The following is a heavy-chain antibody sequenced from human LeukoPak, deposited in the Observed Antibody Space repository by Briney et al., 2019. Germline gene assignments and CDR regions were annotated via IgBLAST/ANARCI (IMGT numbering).Heavy chain of an antibody. CDR2: IFTSGST. V-gene: IGHV4-4*07. Sequence: SQCLSPAWTVAGASISSYYWSWIRQPAGKGLKWIGRIFTSGSTNYKPSRKSGVTMSVDTPKNQFPMKLRAVSAAGAAEYYCARLSLAAAGRIAWYFDYWGQGTLVTVSS. D-gene: IGHD6-13*01. CDR1: GASISSYY. CDR3: ARLSLAAAGRIAWYFDY. J-gene: IGHJ4*02.